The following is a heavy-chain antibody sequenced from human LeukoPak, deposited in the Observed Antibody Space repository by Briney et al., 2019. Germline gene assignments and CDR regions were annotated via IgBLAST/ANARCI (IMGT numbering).Heavy chain of an antibody. CDR2: INTNTGNP. J-gene: IGHJ4*02. V-gene: IGHV7-4-1*02. Sequence: ASVKVSCKASGYTFTSYAMNWVRQAPGQGLEWMGWINTNTGNPTYAQGFTGRFVFSLDTSVSTAYLQISSLKAEDTAVYYCAKGYCSSTSCYSADYWGQGILVTVSS. CDR1: GYTFTSYA. CDR3: AKGYCSSTSCYSADY. D-gene: IGHD2-2*02.